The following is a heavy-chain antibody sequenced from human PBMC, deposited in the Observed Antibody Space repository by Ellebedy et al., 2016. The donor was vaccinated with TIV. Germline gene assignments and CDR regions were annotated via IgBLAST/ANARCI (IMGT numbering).Heavy chain of an antibody. CDR2: ISGSGSSA. Sequence: GGSLRLSCVASGFTFSSYEMNWVRQAPGQGLEWVSGISGSGSSAYYADSVRGRFTISRDNSKNTLYLQMISLRVEDTAVYYCARDWEQWLLQGGLDVWGQGTTVTVSS. CDR1: GFTFSSYE. CDR3: ARDWEQWLLQGGLDV. V-gene: IGHV3-23*01. J-gene: IGHJ6*02. D-gene: IGHD6-19*01.